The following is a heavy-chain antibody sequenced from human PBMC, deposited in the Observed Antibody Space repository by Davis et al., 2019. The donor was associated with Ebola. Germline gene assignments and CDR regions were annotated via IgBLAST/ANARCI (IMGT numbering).Heavy chain of an antibody. Sequence: ASVKVSCKASGYTFTSYDINWVRQATGQGLEWMGWMNPNSGNTGYAQKFQGRVTITADESTSTAYMELSSLRSEDTAVYYCASGRNGYCSSTSCYADYYYYMDVWGKGTTVTVSS. CDR2: MNPNSGNT. D-gene: IGHD2-2*01. CDR1: GYTFTSYD. CDR3: ASGRNGYCSSTSCYADYYYYMDV. J-gene: IGHJ6*03. V-gene: IGHV1-8*01.